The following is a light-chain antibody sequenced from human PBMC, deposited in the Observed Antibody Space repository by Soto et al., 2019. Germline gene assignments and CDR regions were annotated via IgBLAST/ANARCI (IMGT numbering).Light chain of an antibody. CDR1: QSVSRSY. Sequence: EIVLTQSPGTLSLSPGERATLSCRASQSVSRSYLAWYQQKPGQAPGLLIYGASSRATGIPDRFSGSGSGTDFTLTISRLEPEDFAVYYCQQYGGSPYTFGQGTKLEI. CDR3: QQYGGSPYT. CDR2: GAS. J-gene: IGKJ2*01. V-gene: IGKV3-20*01.